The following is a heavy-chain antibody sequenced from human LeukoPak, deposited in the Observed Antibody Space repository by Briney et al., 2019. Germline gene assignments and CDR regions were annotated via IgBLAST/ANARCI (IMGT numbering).Heavy chain of an antibody. CDR1: GFTFSDHY. CDR2: TRNKANSYTT. V-gene: IGHV3-72*01. Sequence: GGSLRRSCAASGFTFSDHYMDWVRQAPGKGLEWVGRTRNKANSYTTEYAASVKGRFTISRDDSKNPLYLQMSTLKTENTAVYYCARRAFKWELFDYWGQGTLVTVSS. CDR3: ARRAFKWELFDY. D-gene: IGHD1-26*01. J-gene: IGHJ4*02.